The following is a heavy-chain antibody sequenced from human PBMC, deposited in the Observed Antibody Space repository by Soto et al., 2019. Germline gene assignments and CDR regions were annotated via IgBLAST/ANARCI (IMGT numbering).Heavy chain of an antibody. V-gene: IGHV3-23*01. CDR2: ISGSGDDT. Sequence: EVQLLVSGGGLVQPGGSLRLXCAAXXXXXXXYAMNWVRQAPGKGLEWVSSISGSGDDTYYADSAKGRFTISRDNSKNTLDLQMNNLRAEDTAVYYCAKGADYWGQGTLVTVSS. CDR3: AKGADY. CDR1: XXXXXXYA. J-gene: IGHJ4*02.